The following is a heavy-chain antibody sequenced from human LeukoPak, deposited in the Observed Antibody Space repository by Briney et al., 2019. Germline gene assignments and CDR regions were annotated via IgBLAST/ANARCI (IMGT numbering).Heavy chain of an antibody. Sequence: GGSLRLSCAASGFTFSTYWMSWVRQAPGKGLEWIGFIRSKAYGGTAEYAASVKGRFVISRDDSVNIAFLQMNGLRTGDTAFYYCTRGGGWFYPLTSWGPGTLVTVSS. CDR1: GFTFSTYW. D-gene: IGHD6-19*01. J-gene: IGHJ5*02. CDR2: IRSKAYGGTA. CDR3: TRGGGWFYPLTS. V-gene: IGHV3-49*04.